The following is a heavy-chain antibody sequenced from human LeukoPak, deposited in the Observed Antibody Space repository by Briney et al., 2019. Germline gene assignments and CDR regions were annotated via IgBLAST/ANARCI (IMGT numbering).Heavy chain of an antibody. Sequence: GGSLRLSCEVSGFSISGHWMNWVRQAPGKGLEWVSSITTSSSYIYYADSVKGRFTISRDNAKNSLYLQMDSLRAEDTAVYYCARDGDILTGYYKYYFDYWGQGTLVTVSS. CDR1: GFSISGHW. V-gene: IGHV3-21*01. D-gene: IGHD3-9*01. CDR2: ITTSSSYI. J-gene: IGHJ4*02. CDR3: ARDGDILTGYYKYYFDY.